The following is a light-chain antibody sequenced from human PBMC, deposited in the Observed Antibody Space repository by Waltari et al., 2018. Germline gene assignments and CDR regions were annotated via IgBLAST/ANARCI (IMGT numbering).Light chain of an antibody. Sequence: QSALIQPASASGSPGQSIPISCTQTNSDVGRYNLVSWYQQHPGKAPKFLIYEGSKRPSGVSYRFSCSKSGNTASLTISGLQADDEADYYCSSYAGSGSPRVFGGGTKLTVL. CDR2: EGS. CDR1: NSDVGRYNL. CDR3: SSYAGSGSPRV. V-gene: IGLV2-23*01. J-gene: IGLJ3*02.